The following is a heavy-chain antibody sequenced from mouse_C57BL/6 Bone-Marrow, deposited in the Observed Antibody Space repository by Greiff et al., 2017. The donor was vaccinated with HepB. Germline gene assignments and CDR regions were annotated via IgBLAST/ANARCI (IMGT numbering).Heavy chain of an antibody. V-gene: IGHV5-4*01. CDR1: GFTFSSYA. J-gene: IGHJ2*01. CDR2: ISDGGSYT. CDR3: ARDGGY. Sequence: EVNLVESGGGLVKPGGSLKLSCAASGFTFSSYAMSWVRQTPEKRLEWVATISDGGSYTYYPDNVKGRFTISRDNAKNNLYLQMSHLKSEDTAMYYCARDGGYWGQGTTLTVSS.